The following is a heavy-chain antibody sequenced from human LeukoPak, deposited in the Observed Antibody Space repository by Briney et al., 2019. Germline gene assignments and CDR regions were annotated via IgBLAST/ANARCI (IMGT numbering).Heavy chain of an antibody. V-gene: IGHV1-2*02. Sequence: ASVKVSCKASGYTFTGYYIHWVRQAPGQGLEWMGWINPNSGGTNYAQKFQGRVTMTRDTSISTAYMELSRLRSDDTAVYYCARCPRDTYYYDSSGHNWFDPWGQETLVTVSS. CDR1: GYTFTGYY. CDR3: ARCPRDTYYYDSSGHNWFDP. J-gene: IGHJ5*02. CDR2: INPNSGGT. D-gene: IGHD3-22*01.